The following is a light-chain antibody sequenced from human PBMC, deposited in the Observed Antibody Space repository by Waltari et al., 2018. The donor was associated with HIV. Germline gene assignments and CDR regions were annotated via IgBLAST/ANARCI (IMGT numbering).Light chain of an antibody. Sequence: DIQMTQSPSSLSASVGDRVTITCRASHDIGKALGWYQQKPGQAPQRLIYSAFTLQSGVPSRFSGRGSGMEFTLTINGLQSDDVATYYCLQHKSYPRTFGRGTKVE. CDR1: HDIGKA. CDR2: SAF. CDR3: LQHKSYPRT. V-gene: IGKV1-17*01. J-gene: IGKJ1*01.